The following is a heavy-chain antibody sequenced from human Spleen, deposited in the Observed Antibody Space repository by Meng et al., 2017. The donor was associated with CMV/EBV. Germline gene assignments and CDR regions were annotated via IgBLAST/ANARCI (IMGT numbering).Heavy chain of an antibody. V-gene: IGHV3-21*01. D-gene: IGHD2-2*02. CDR3: ARDRLSEPAAIPLDY. CDR2: ISSSSSYI. CDR1: GFTFSSYS. Sequence: GGSLRLSCAVSGFTFSSYSMNWVRQAPGKGLEWVSSISSSSSYIYYADSVKGRFTISRDNAKNSLYLQMNSLRAEDTAVYYCARDRLSEPAAIPLDYWGQGTLVTVSS. J-gene: IGHJ4*02.